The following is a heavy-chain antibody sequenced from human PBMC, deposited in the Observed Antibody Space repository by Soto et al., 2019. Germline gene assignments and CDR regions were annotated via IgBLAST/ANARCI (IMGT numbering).Heavy chain of an antibody. CDR1: GGSISSYY. CDR3: ARLKQQAFDY. CDR2: IYYSGST. V-gene: IGHV4-59*01. J-gene: IGHJ4*02. Sequence: SETRSLTCTVSGGSISSYYWSWIRQPPGKGLEWIGYIYYSGSTNYNPSLKSRVTISVDTSKNQFSLKLSSVTAADTAVYYCARLKQQAFDYWGQGTLVTVSS. D-gene: IGHD5-18*01.